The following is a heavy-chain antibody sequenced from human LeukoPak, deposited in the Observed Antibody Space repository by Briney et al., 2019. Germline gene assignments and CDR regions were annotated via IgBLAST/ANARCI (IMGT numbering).Heavy chain of an antibody. J-gene: IGHJ4*02. CDR3: TKGTIWLPFDY. Sequence: PGRSLRLSCAASGFTFNIYAMHWVRQAPGQGLEWVSAISGSGGSTYYADSVKGRFTISRDNSKNTLYLQMNSLRAEDTAVYYCTKGTIWLPFDYWGQGTLVTVSS. CDR2: ISGSGGST. D-gene: IGHD5-18*01. CDR1: GFTFNIYA. V-gene: IGHV3-23*01.